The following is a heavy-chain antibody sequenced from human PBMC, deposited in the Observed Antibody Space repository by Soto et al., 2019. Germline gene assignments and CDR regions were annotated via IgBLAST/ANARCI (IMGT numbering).Heavy chain of an antibody. J-gene: IGHJ4*02. CDR1: GGSITTYY. CDR3: AGTLQWLAFDY. CDR2: IHYRGST. V-gene: IGHV4-59*01. Sequence: QVQLQESGPGLVKPSETLSVTCSVSGGSITTYYWSWVRQLPGKGLEWSAYIHYRGSTIYNPSLKSRVTISVDTAKNQLSLKLNSVTAADTAVYYCAGTLQWLAFDYWGQGTLVTVSS. D-gene: IGHD6-19*01.